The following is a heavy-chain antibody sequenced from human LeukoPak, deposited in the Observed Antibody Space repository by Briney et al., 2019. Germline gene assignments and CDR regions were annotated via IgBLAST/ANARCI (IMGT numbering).Heavy chain of an antibody. J-gene: IGHJ4*02. Sequence: GGSLRLSCAASGFTFSDYYMSWIRQAPGKGLEWISCISYSGSTTVYHADSVKGRFTISGDNAKNSLYLQMNSLRAEDTAMYYCARVRMWSGEFLWGQGTLVTVSS. V-gene: IGHV3-11*01. CDR2: ISYSGSTTV. CDR3: ARVRMWSGEFL. CDR1: GFTFSDYY. D-gene: IGHD3-10*01.